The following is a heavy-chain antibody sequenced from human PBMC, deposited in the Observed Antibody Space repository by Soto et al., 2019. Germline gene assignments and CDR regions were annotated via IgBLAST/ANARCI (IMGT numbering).Heavy chain of an antibody. CDR2: ISESGGST. J-gene: IGHJ4*02. CDR3: AKRSPYSSGWYSPIFDY. CDR1: GFSFSDYA. Sequence: VGSLRLSCAASGFSFSDYAVSWVRQAPGKGLEWVSVISESGGSTHYADSVRGRFTVSRDNSKNSLSLRMNSLRDEDTAVCFCAKRSPYSSGWYSPIFDYWGQGALVTVSS. D-gene: IGHD6-13*01. V-gene: IGHV3-23*01.